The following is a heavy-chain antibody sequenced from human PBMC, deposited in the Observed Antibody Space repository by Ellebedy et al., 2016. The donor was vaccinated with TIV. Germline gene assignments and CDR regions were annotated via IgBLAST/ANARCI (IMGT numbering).Heavy chain of an antibody. V-gene: IGHV3-23*01. J-gene: IGHJ5*02. CDR2: ITQSGDST. D-gene: IGHD3-22*01. Sequence: GGSLRLSXAASGFTFSSDALSWVRQAPGKGLEYVSAITQSGDSTSYADSVKGRFTISRDNSKNTLYLQMNSLRADDTAVYYCARTSGYYFAWGQGTLVTVSS. CDR1: GFTFSSDA. CDR3: ARTSGYYFA.